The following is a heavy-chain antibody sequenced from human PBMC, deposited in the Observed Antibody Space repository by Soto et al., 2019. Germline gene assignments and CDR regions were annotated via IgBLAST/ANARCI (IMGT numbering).Heavy chain of an antibody. CDR2: IIPIFGTA. D-gene: IGHD6-19*01. J-gene: IGHJ3*02. CDR1: GGTFSSYA. V-gene: IGHV1-69*12. Sequence: QVQLVKSGAEVKKPGSSVKVSCKASGGTFSSYAISWVRQAPRQGLEWMGGIIPIFGTANYAQKFQGRVTITADESTSTAYMELSSLRSEDTAVYYCATQKPWSGWYTKSIPRNDAFDIWGQGTMVTVSS. CDR3: ATQKPWSGWYTKSIPRNDAFDI.